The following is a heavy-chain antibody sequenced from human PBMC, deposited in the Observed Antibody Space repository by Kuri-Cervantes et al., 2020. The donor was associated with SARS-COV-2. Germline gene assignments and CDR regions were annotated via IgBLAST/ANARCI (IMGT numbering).Heavy chain of an antibody. D-gene: IGHD2-2*01. CDR1: GGSISSHY. CDR2: IYYSGST. J-gene: IGHJ3*02. V-gene: IGHV4-59*05. CDR3: ARLAVVVVTAAMRAYAFDI. Sequence: SETLSLTCTVSGGSISSHYWSWIRQPPGKGLEWIGSIYYSGSTYYNPSLKSRVTISVDTSKNQFSLKLSSVTAADTAVYYCARLAVVVVTAAMRAYAFDIWGQGTMVTVSS.